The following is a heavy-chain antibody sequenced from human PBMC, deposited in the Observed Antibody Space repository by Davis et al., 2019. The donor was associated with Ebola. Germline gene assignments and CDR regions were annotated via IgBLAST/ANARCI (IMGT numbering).Heavy chain of an antibody. CDR2: ISGSGGST. V-gene: IGHV3-23*01. J-gene: IGHJ4*02. D-gene: IGHD3-3*01. CDR3: ARDYDFWSGYFDY. CDR1: GFTFSSYA. Sequence: GGSLRLSCAASGFTFSSYAMSWVRQAPGKGLEWVSAISGSGGSTYYADSVKGRFTISRDNSKNTLYLQMNSLRVEDTAVYYCARDYDFWSGYFDYWGQGTLVTVSS.